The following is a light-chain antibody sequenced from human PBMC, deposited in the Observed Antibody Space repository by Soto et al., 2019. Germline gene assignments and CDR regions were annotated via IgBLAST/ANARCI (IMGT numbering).Light chain of an antibody. V-gene: IGKV3-20*01. CDR3: QQYGSAPVT. J-gene: IGKJ5*01. CDR2: GGS. Sequence: EIVLTQSPGTLSLSPGERATLSCRASQSVSSSYLAWYQQKPGLAPRLLIYGGSSRATGIPDKFSGSGSGTDFTLTISRLEPEDFAVYYCQQYGSAPVTFGQGTRLEIE. CDR1: QSVSSSY.